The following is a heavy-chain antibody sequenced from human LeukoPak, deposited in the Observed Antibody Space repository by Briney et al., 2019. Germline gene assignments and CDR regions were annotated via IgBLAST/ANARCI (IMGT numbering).Heavy chain of an antibody. J-gene: IGHJ4*02. CDR3: ARESDGRRFGEYVFDY. CDR2: ISSSSSTI. CDR1: GFTFSSYN. Sequence: PGGSLRLSCAASGFTFSSYNMNWVRQAPGKGLEWVSYISSSSSTIYYADSVKGRFTISRDNAKNSLYLQMNSLRAEDTAVYYCARESDGRRFGEYVFDYWGQGTLVTVSS. D-gene: IGHD3-10*01. V-gene: IGHV3-48*04.